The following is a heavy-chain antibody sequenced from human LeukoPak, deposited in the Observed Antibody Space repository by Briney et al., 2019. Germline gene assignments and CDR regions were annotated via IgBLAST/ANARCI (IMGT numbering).Heavy chain of an antibody. J-gene: IGHJ4*02. CDR2: ISSTGITK. CDR1: GFTSSDYY. D-gene: IGHD3-10*01. V-gene: IGHV3-11*01. CDR3: ARGRFNTYYFDY. Sequence: GGSLRLSCAASGFTSSDYYMSWIRQAPGKGLEWVSYISSTGITKYYADSVKGRFTISRDNAENSLHLQMNSLRAEDTAVYYCARGRFNTYYFDYWGQGTLVTVSS.